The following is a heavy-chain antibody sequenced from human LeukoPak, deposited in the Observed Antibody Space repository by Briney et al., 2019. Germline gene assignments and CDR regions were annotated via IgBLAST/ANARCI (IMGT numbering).Heavy chain of an antibody. J-gene: IGHJ5*02. Sequence: ASVKVSCKASGYTFTSYYMHWVRQAPGQGLEWMGIINPSGGSTSYAQKFQGRVTMTRDTSTSTVYMDLSSLRSEDTAVYYCARAVERYYDFWSGFGPWGQGTLVTVSS. CDR2: INPSGGST. V-gene: IGHV1-46*01. CDR3: ARAVERYYDFWSGFGP. D-gene: IGHD3-3*01. CDR1: GYTFTSYY.